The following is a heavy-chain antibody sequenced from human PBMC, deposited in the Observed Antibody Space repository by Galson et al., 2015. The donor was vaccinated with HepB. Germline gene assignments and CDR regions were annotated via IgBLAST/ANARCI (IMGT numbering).Heavy chain of an antibody. V-gene: IGHV1-69*13. CDR1: GGTFSSYA. CDR2: IIPIFGTA. CDR3: ARVSCSGGSCYSSDDAFDI. Sequence: SVKVSCKASGGTFSSYAISWVRQAPGQGLEWMGGIIPIFGTANYAQKFQGRVTITADESTSTAYMELSSLRSEDTAVYYCARVSCSGGSCYSSDDAFDIWGQGTMVTVSS. J-gene: IGHJ3*02. D-gene: IGHD2-15*01.